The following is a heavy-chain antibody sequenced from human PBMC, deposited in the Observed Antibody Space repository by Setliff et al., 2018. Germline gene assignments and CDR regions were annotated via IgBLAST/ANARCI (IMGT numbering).Heavy chain of an antibody. V-gene: IGHV7-4-1*02. CDR1: GYTFSSYA. D-gene: IGHD6-6*01. J-gene: IGHJ6*03. CDR2: INTNTGNP. Sequence: GASVTVSCKASGYTFSSYAMNWVRQAPGQGLEWMGWINTNTGNPTYAQGFTGRFVFSLDTSVSTTYLQISSLKAEDTAVYYCARGEYTSLPSGVYYHRDVWGKGTTVTVSS. CDR3: ARGEYTSLPSGVYYHRDV.